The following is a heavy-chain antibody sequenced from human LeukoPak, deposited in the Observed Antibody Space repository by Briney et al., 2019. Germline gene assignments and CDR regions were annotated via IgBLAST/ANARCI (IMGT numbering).Heavy chain of an antibody. D-gene: IGHD3-10*01. V-gene: IGHV3-33*01. Sequence: QPGRSLRLSCAASGFTFRNHGMHWVRQAPGKGLEWLAVIWYDGSEKYCADSVQGRFTVSRDNSKNALYLQLNSLGAEDTAVYYCARDRNFPAYYFDFWGQGALVTVSS. J-gene: IGHJ4*02. CDR2: IWYDGSEK. CDR1: GFTFRNHG. CDR3: ARDRNFPAYYFDF.